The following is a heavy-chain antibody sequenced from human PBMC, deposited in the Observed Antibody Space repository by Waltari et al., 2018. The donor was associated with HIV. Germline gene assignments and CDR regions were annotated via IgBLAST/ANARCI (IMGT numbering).Heavy chain of an antibody. V-gene: IGHV3-48*02. J-gene: IGHJ6*02. CDR1: GFSFSDYA. CDR2: ISSSSSNI. CDR3: ARDTLNLYFGLDV. Sequence: EVQLVESGGGLVQPGRSLRLSCAASGFSFSDYAMNWVRPAPGKGLEWISYISSSSSNIKYADSVKGRFTISRDNTKSSLDLHMNNLRDEDTAVYFCARDTLNLYFGLDVWGQGTTVSVSS.